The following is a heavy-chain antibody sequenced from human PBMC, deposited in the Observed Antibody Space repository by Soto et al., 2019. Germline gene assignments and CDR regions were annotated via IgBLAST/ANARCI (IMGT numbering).Heavy chain of an antibody. J-gene: IGHJ4*02. D-gene: IGHD5-18*01. CDR3: ARTPRGIQLWFFDY. CDR2: IYYSGST. Sequence: SETLSLTCTVSGGSISSYYWSWIRQPPGKGLEWIGYIYYSGSTNYNPSLKSRVTISVDTSKDQFSLKLSSVTAADTAVYYCARTPRGIQLWFFDYWGQGTLVTVSS. V-gene: IGHV4-59*01. CDR1: GGSISSYY.